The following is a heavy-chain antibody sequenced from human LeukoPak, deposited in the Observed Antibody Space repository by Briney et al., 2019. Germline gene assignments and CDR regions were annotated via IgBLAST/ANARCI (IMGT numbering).Heavy chain of an antibody. J-gene: IGHJ4*02. CDR1: GFTFSSYW. CDR3: ARGGAAMAYY. CDR2: INSDGSST. D-gene: IGHD5-18*01. Sequence: PGGSLRLSCSASGFTFSSYWMHWVRQAPGKGLVWVSRINSDGSSTSYADSVEGRFTTSRDNAKNTLYLQMNSLRAEDTAVYYCARGGAAMAYYWGQGTLVTVSS. V-gene: IGHV3-74*01.